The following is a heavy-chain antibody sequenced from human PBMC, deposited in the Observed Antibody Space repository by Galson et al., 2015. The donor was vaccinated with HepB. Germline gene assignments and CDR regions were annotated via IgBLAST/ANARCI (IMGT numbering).Heavy chain of an antibody. J-gene: IGHJ5*02. CDR2: ISYDGSNK. CDR1: GFTFSSYA. Sequence: SLRLSCAASGFTFSSYAMHWVRQAPGKGLEWVAVISYDGSNKYYADSVKGRFTISRDNSKNTLYLQMNSLRAEDTAVYYCARDHCSSTSCYRGFDPWGQGTLVTVSS. V-gene: IGHV3-30-3*01. D-gene: IGHD2-2*02. CDR3: ARDHCSSTSCYRGFDP.